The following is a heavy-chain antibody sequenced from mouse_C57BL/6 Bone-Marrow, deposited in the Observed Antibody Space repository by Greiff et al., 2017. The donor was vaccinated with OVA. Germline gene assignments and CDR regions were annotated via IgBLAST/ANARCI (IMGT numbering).Heavy chain of an antibody. J-gene: IGHJ3*01. CDR2: ISDGGSYT. CDR1: GFTFSSYA. D-gene: IGHD2-4*01. CDR3: ARAGLAY. Sequence: EVNLVESGGDLVKPGGSLKLSCAASGFTFSSYAMSWVRQTPEKRLEWVATISDGGSYTYYPDNVKGRFTISRDNAKNNLYLQMSHLKSEDTAMYYCARAGLAYWGQGTLVTVSA. V-gene: IGHV5-4*03.